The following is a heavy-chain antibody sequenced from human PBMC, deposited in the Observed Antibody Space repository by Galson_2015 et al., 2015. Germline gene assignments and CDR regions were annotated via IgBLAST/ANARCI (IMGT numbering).Heavy chain of an antibody. D-gene: IGHD2-8*01. CDR3: ARDFGCSFDV. J-gene: IGHJ3*01. CDR1: GYAFRSHA. Sequence: SVKVSCKASGYAFRSHAMHWLRQAPGQGLEWMGWMNDYGDSKYSQKFQGRLSIARDTSAITVYMELNSLRSQDTAGYYCARDFGCSFDVWGQGTMVTVSS. CDR2: MNDYGDS. V-gene: IGHV1-3*01.